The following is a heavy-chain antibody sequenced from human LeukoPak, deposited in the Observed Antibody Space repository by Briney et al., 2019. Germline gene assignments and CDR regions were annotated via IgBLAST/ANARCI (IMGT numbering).Heavy chain of an antibody. Sequence: GGSLRLSCAASGFTFSSYGMHWVRQAPGKGLEWVAVISYDGSNKYYADSVKGRFTISRDNSKNTLYLQMNSLRAEDTAVYYCHASTAMDANDYWGQGTLVTVSS. D-gene: IGHD5-18*01. CDR2: ISYDGSNK. CDR1: GFTFSSYG. V-gene: IGHV3-30*03. J-gene: IGHJ4*02. CDR3: HASTAMDANDY.